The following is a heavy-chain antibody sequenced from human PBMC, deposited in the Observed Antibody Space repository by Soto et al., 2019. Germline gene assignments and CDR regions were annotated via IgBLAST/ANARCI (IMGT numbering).Heavy chain of an antibody. J-gene: IGHJ3*02. V-gene: IGHV1-8*01. CDR2: MNPNSGNT. CDR1: GYSFTSYD. D-gene: IGHD2-15*01. Sequence: QVQMVQSGAEVKKPGASVKVSCRASGYSFTSYDVNWVRQATGQGLEWMGWMNPNSGNTAFAEKFQGRVTMTRDTPISTAYMELSGLTSEDTAVYYWARYPYTSYCSDGSCSYDAFDIWGQGTVVTVSS. CDR3: ARYPYTSYCSDGSCSYDAFDI.